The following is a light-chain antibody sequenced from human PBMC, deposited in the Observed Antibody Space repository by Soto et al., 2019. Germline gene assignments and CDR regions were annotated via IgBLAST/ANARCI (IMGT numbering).Light chain of an antibody. V-gene: IGLV2-14*01. CDR3: SSYTTSSTLG. CDR1: SSDIGAYNY. J-gene: IGLJ2*01. Sequence: QSALTQPASVSGSPGQSITISCTGTSSDIGAYNYFSWYQQHPGKAPKLMIAGVTNRHSGVSNRFSGSKSGNTACLTISGLQAEDAADYYCSSYTTSSTLGFGGGTKVTV. CDR2: GVT.